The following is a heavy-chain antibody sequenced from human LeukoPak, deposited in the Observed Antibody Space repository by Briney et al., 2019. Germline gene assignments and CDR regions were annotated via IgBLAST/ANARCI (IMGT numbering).Heavy chain of an antibody. CDR2: IYHSGNT. V-gene: IGHV4-4*02. CDR1: GGSISSTNW. CDR3: VDNGWYSLEH. J-gene: IGHJ1*01. Sequence: PSGTLSLTCAVSGGSISSTNWWSWVRQPPGKGLEWIGEIYHSGNTNYNPSLKSRVTLSVDKSKNQLSLKVNSVTAADTAGYYGVDNGWYSLEHWGQGTLVIVSS. D-gene: IGHD6-19*01.